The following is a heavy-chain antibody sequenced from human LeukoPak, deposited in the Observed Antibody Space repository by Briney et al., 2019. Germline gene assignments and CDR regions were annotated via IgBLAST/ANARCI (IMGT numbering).Heavy chain of an antibody. V-gene: IGHV4-38-2*02. Sequence: SETLSLTCTVSGYSISSGYYWGWIRQPPGKGLEWIGSIYHSGSTYYNPSLKSRLTISVDTSKNQFSLKLSSVTAADTAIYYCTRLNNSYYYYMDVWGKGTTVTISS. D-gene: IGHD2/OR15-2a*01. CDR1: GYSISSGYY. J-gene: IGHJ6*03. CDR3: TRLNNSYYYYMDV. CDR2: IYHSGST.